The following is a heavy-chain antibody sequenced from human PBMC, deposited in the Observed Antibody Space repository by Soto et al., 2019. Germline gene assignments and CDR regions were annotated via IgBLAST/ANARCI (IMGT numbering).Heavy chain of an antibody. CDR2: ISYDGSNK. J-gene: IGHJ3*02. CDR3: ARRYAFHI. CDR1: GFTFSSYA. V-gene: IGHV3-30-3*01. Sequence: QVQLVESGGGVVQPGRSLRLSCAASGFTFSSYAMHWVRQAPGKGLEWVAVISYDGSNKYYADSVKGRFTISRDNSKNTLYLQMNSLRAEDTAVYYCARRYAFHIWGQGTMVTVSS.